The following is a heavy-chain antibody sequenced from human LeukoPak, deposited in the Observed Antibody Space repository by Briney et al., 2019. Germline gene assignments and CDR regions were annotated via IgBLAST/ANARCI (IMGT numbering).Heavy chain of an antibody. Sequence: GESLKISCKGSGYSFTSYWIGWVRQMPGKGLEWMGIIYPGDSDTRYSPSFQGQVTISADKSISTAYLQWSSLKASDTAMYYCASVYGSGSYSLHSGAFDIWGQGTMVTVSS. D-gene: IGHD3-10*01. CDR2: IYPGDSDT. V-gene: IGHV5-51*01. CDR1: GYSFTSYW. J-gene: IGHJ3*02. CDR3: ASVYGSGSYSLHSGAFDI.